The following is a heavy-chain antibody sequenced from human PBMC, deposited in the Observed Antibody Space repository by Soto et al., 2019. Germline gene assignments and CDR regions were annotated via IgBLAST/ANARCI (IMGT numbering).Heavy chain of an antibody. J-gene: IGHJ4*02. CDR1: GYTFTSYY. CDR2: FNPSGGST. V-gene: IGHV1-46*03. D-gene: IGHD3-10*01. CDR3: ARDFSIYGSGSYYSLYFHY. Sequence: ASVKVACKASGYTFTSYYMHWVRQAPGQGLERMGIFNPSGGSTSYAQKFQGRVTMTRDTSTSTVYMELSSLRSEDTAVYYCARDFSIYGSGSYYSLYFHYWGQGTLVTVSS.